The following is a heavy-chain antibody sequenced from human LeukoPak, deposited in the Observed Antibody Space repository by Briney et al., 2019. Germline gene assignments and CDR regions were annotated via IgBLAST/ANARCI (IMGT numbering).Heavy chain of an antibody. CDR1: GYSFTSYW. Sequence: GESLKISCKGSGYSFTSYWISWVRQMPGKGLEWMGRIDPSDSYTNYSPSFQGHVTISADKSISTAYLQWSSLKASDTAMYYCARTPLSYSSSSRSYWGQEPWSPSPQ. D-gene: IGHD6-6*01. CDR2: IDPSDSYT. CDR3: ARTPLSYSSSSRSY. V-gene: IGHV5-10-1*01. J-gene: IGHJ4*01.